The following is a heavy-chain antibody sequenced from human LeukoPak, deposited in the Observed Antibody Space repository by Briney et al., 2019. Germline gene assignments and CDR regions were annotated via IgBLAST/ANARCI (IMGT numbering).Heavy chain of an antibody. Sequence: SVKVSCKASRGTLSSYAISRVRQDPGQGLEWMGGIIPMFGTAKYAQKFQGRLTITTDESTSTAYMELSSLRSEDTAVYYCARGSSGYYYETLNDAFDIWGQGTMVTVSS. D-gene: IGHD3-22*01. J-gene: IGHJ3*02. CDR1: RGTLSSYA. CDR3: ARGSSGYYYETLNDAFDI. V-gene: IGHV1-69*05. CDR2: IIPMFGTA.